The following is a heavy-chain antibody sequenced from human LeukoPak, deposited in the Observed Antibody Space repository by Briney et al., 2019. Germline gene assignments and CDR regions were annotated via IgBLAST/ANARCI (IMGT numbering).Heavy chain of an antibody. CDR3: ARVRLQPRTLLDDAFDI. Sequence: PGGSLRLSCAASGFTFSSYSMNWVRQAPGKGLEWVSSISSSGSYIYYADSVKGRFTISRDNARKSLYLQMNSLRAEDTAVYYCARVRLQPRTLLDDAFDIWGQGTMVTVSS. D-gene: IGHD1-14*01. CDR2: ISSSGSYI. J-gene: IGHJ3*02. V-gene: IGHV3-21*01. CDR1: GFTFSSYS.